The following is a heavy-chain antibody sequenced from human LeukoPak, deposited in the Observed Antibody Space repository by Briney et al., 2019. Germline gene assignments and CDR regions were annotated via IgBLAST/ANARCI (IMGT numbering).Heavy chain of an antibody. Sequence: SETLSLTCTVSGYSISSGYYWGWIRRPPGKGLEWIGSMFHSGSTYYNPSLKSRVTISIDTSKNQFSLKLSSVTAADTAVYYCSLLWFGESQNYWGQGTLVTVSS. D-gene: IGHD3-10*01. CDR1: GYSISSGYY. CDR3: SLLWFGESQNY. J-gene: IGHJ4*02. V-gene: IGHV4-38-2*02. CDR2: MFHSGST.